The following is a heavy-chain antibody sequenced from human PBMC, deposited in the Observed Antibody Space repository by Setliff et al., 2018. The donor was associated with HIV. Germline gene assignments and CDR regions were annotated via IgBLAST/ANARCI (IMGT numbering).Heavy chain of an antibody. CDR3: AREDNYDILTGYLWEYYFDY. CDR1: GFTFSPHA. CDR2: IWYDGVTK. V-gene: IGHV3-33*01. J-gene: IGHJ4*02. D-gene: IGHD3-9*01. Sequence: GGSLRLSCAASGFTFSPHAMHWVRQAPGKGLEWMAIIWYDGVTKYYGDSVEGRFTISRDNAKNSLYLQMNSLRAEDTAVYYCAREDNYDILTGYLWEYYFDYWGQGTLVTVSS.